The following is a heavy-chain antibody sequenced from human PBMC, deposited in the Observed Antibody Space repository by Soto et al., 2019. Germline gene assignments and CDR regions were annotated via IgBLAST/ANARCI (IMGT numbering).Heavy chain of an antibody. CDR3: AQLWFGELWHGMDV. J-gene: IGHJ6*01. V-gene: IGHV1-18*01. Sequence: GASVKVSCKASGYTFSSYGISWARQAPGQGLEWMGWISDYNGNTHYAQKFQGRVTISADKSASTVYMELRSLRSDDTAVYYCAQLWFGELWHGMDVWGQGTTVTVSS. CDR1: GYTFSSYG. D-gene: IGHD3-10*01. CDR2: ISDYNGNT.